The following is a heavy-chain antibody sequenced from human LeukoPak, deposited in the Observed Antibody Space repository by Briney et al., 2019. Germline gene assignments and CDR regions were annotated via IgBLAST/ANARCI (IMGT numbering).Heavy chain of an antibody. CDR3: ARDLGPLSGDGMDV. V-gene: IGHV4-59*12. CDR1: GDSISPYY. J-gene: IGHJ6*02. CDR2: IYYRENS. Sequence: SETLSLTCTVSGDSISPYYWSWIRQPPGKGPEWIGYIYYRENSKNNPSLKSRVTMSLDTSKNQFSLRLSSVTAADTDVYYCARDLGPLSGDGMDVWGQGTTVIVSS. D-gene: IGHD5/OR15-5a*01.